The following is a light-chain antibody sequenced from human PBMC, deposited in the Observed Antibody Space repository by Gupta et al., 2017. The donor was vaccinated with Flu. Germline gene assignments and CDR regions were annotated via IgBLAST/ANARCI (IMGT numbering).Light chain of an antibody. CDR2: FNNDGSH. CDR3: QTWGAGIGV. CDR1: NGRSNFA. Sequence: QLVLTQSPSASASLGASVTLTCTLSNGRSNFAIAWHQQQPEKGRRYLMKFNNDGSHTKGDGRPDRFSGSSSGAEHYLTIASRQAEDEADYYWQTWGAGIGVFGGGTKLTVL. V-gene: IGLV4-69*01. J-gene: IGLJ3*02.